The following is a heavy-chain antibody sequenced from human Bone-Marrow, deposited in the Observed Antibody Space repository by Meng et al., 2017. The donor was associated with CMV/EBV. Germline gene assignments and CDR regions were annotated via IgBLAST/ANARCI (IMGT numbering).Heavy chain of an antibody. CDR1: GASLGSYY. V-gene: IGHV4-59*01. CDR2: VYYSGST. D-gene: IGHD1-26*01. Sequence: GSLRLSCNVSGASLGSYYWSWIRQSPGKGLEWIGYVYYSGSTDYNPSLKSRLTISVDTSKNQFSLQLSSVTAADTAVYYCARDRNSGGRPQYYFDYWGQGTLVTVSS. J-gene: IGHJ4*02. CDR3: ARDRNSGGRPQYYFDY.